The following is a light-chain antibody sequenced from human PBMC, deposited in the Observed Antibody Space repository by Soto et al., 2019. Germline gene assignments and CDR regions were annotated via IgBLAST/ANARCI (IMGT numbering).Light chain of an antibody. CDR1: SSDVGSFNY. CDR3: VSYATSTTLYV. J-gene: IGLJ1*01. Sequence: QSVLTQPASVSGSPGQSITISGTATSSDVGSFNYVSWYQHHPGKAPKLMIYEVTSRPSGVSNRFSGSKSGNTASLTISGLQAEDEADYYCVSYATSTTLYVFGSGTKVTVL. CDR2: EVT. V-gene: IGLV2-14*01.